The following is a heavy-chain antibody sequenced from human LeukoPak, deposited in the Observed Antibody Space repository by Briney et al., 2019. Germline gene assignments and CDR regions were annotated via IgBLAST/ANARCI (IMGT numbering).Heavy chain of an antibody. CDR2: INHSGST. CDR3: AINDFWSGYYPFDY. V-gene: IGHV4-34*01. J-gene: IGHJ4*02. Sequence: SETLSLTCTVSGGSISNGDHYWSWIRQPPGKGLEWIGEINHSGSTNYNPSLKSRVTISVDTSKNQFSLKLSSVTAADTAVYYCAINDFWSGYYPFDYWGQGTLVTVSS. D-gene: IGHD3-3*01. CDR1: GGSISNGDHY.